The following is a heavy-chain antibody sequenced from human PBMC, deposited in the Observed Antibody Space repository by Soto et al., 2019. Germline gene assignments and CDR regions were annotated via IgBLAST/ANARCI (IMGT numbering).Heavy chain of an antibody. J-gene: IGHJ6*02. CDR1: GSTFSSYT. V-gene: IGHV1-69*02. Sequence: QVQLVQAGAEVKKPGSSVKVSCQASGSTFSSYTVSWVRQAPGQGLEWMGRIIPVLGVTNHAPKFKGRVTISADKSKTTAYMELSSLRSGDTAVYYCARRRYCGADCYSKYYYGMDVWGLGTTVTVSS. D-gene: IGHD2-21*02. CDR2: IIPVLGVT. CDR3: ARRRYCGADCYSKYYYGMDV.